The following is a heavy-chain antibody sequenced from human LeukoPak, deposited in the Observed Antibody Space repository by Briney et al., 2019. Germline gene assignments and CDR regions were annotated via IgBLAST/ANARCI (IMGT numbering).Heavy chain of an antibody. D-gene: IGHD3-9*01. Sequence: GESLKISCKGSGYSFTSYWIGWVRQMPGKGLEWMGIIYPGDSDTRYSPSFQGQVTISADKSISTAYLQWSSLKASDTAMYYCARLGLGQGGATIFPDYWGQGTLVTVSS. CDR3: ARLGLGQGGATIFPDY. J-gene: IGHJ4*02. CDR1: GYSFTSYW. V-gene: IGHV5-51*01. CDR2: IYPGDSDT.